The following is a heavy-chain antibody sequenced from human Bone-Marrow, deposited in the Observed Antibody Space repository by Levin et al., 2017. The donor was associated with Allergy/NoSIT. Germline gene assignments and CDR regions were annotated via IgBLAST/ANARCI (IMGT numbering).Heavy chain of an antibody. J-gene: IGHJ4*02. CDR3: AKSFHTYYDFWSGYGGEEDY. V-gene: IGHV3-30*18. CDR1: GFTFSSYG. Sequence: SCAASGFTFSSYGMHWVRQAPGKGLEWVAVISYDGSNKYYADSVKGRFTISRDNSKNTLYLQMNSLRAEDTAVYYCAKSFHTYYDFWSGYGGEEDYWGQGTLVTVSS. D-gene: IGHD3-3*01. CDR2: ISYDGSNK.